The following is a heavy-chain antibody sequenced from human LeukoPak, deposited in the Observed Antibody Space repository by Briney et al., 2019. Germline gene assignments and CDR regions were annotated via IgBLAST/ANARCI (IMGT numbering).Heavy chain of an antibody. D-gene: IGHD1-26*01. Sequence: GGSLRLSCAASTFIVSSSHMTWVRQIPGKGLEWVSAISGSGGSTYYADSVKGRFTISRDNSKNTLYLQMNSLRAEDTAVYYCAKAGRIVGESYFDYWGQGTLVTVSS. J-gene: IGHJ4*02. CDR3: AKAGRIVGESYFDY. V-gene: IGHV3-23*01. CDR1: TFIVSSSH. CDR2: ISGSGGST.